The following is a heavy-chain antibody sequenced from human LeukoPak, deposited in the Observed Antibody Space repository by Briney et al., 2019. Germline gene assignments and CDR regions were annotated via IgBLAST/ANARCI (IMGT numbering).Heavy chain of an antibody. CDR2: IKQDGSEK. CDR3: ARNGDYDGCGFYYFFDY. J-gene: IGHJ4*02. V-gene: IGHV3-7*04. CDR1: GFTFSSYW. Sequence: PGGSLRLSCAASGFTFSSYWMSWVRQAPGKGVEWVANIKQDGSEKYYVDSVKGRFTISRDNAKNSLSLQMNSLRAEDTAVYYCARNGDYDGCGFYYFFDYWGRGTLVTVSS. D-gene: IGHD3-22*01.